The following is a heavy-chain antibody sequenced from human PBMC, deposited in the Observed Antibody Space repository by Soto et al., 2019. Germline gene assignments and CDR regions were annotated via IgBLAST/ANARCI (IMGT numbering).Heavy chain of an antibody. J-gene: IGHJ6*02. CDR2: IYYSGST. D-gene: IGHD6-6*01. CDR3: AGLSIAARLYYGMDV. CDR1: GGSISSGGYY. Sequence: LSLTCTVSGGSISSGGYYWSWIRQHPGKGLEWIGYIYYSGSTYYNPSLKSRVTISVDTSKNQFSLKLSSVTAADTAVYYCAGLSIAARLYYGMDVWGQGTTVTVSS. V-gene: IGHV4-31*03.